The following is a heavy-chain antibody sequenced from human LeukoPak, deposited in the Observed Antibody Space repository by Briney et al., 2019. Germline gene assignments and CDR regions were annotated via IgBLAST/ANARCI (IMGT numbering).Heavy chain of an antibody. Sequence: GGSLRLSCAASGFTVSSFGINWVRQAPGKGLEWVAFINYDGSNKYYADSVRGRFTISRYSSKNTPDLQMNSLRAEDTAVYYCARDYDSGTYYINYWGQGTLVTVSS. J-gene: IGHJ4*02. V-gene: IGHV3-30*02. D-gene: IGHD3-10*01. CDR2: INYDGSNK. CDR1: GFTVSSFG. CDR3: ARDYDSGTYYINY.